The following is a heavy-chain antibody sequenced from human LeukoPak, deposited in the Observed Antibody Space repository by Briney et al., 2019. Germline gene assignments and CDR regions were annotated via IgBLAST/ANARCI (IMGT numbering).Heavy chain of an antibody. CDR3: ARGGVGARYTYFDT. Sequence: PSETLSLTCTGSGGSITDQYRSWIRQPPGKALEWIGYIYYSGNTDYNPPLKSRVSISEDTSKNQFSLTLSSVTAADTAVYYCARGGVGARYTYFDTWGQGILITVST. D-gene: IGHD1-26*01. V-gene: IGHV4-59*11. CDR1: GGSITDQY. J-gene: IGHJ4*02. CDR2: IYYSGNT.